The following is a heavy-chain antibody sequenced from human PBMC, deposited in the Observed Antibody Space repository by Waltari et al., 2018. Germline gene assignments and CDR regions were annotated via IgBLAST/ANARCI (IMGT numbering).Heavy chain of an antibody. CDR3: ARVNVEYSSGWYYFDY. V-gene: IGHV1-2*02. CDR2: INPNSGGT. Sequence: QVQLVQSGAEVKKPGASVKVSCKASGYTFTGYYMHWVRQAPGQGLEWMGWINPNSGGTNYAQKFQGRVTMTRDTSISTAYMELSRLRSDDTAVYYCARVNVEYSSGWYYFDYWGQGTLVTVSS. J-gene: IGHJ4*02. CDR1: GYTFTGYY. D-gene: IGHD6-19*01.